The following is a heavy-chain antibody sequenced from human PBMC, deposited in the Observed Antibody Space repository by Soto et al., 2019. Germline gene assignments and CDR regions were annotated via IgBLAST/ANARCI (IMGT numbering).Heavy chain of an antibody. Sequence: QVQLVESGGGVVQPGRSLRLSCAASGFTFSSYAMHWVRQAPGKGLEWVAVISYDGSNKYYADSVKGRFTISRDNSKNTLYLQMNSLRAEDKAVYYCARDLDSSGWGAFDYWGQGTLVTVSS. D-gene: IGHD6-19*01. CDR2: ISYDGSNK. CDR3: ARDLDSSGWGAFDY. CDR1: GFTFSSYA. J-gene: IGHJ4*02. V-gene: IGHV3-30-3*01.